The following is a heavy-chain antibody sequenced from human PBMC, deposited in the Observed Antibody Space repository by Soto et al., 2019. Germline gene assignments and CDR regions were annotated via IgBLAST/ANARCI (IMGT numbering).Heavy chain of an antibody. Sequence: ASVKVSCKASGYTFTNYYMHWVRQAPGQGLEWMGLINTSGGSTNYAQKFQGRVTMTGDASTSTVYMELSSLRSEDTAVYYCASTYDSSGYYQGYWGQGTLVTVSS. CDR2: INTSGGST. V-gene: IGHV1-46*01. D-gene: IGHD3-22*01. CDR1: GYTFTNYY. CDR3: ASTYDSSGYYQGY. J-gene: IGHJ4*02.